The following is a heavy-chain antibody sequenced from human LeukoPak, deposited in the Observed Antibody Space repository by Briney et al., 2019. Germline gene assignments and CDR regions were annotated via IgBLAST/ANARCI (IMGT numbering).Heavy chain of an antibody. V-gene: IGHV3-9*01. CDR2: ISWSSGRI. CDR3: AKARVAGPVYFDY. D-gene: IGHD6-19*01. J-gene: IGHJ4*02. CDR1: GFTFDDYA. Sequence: PGWSLRLSCAASGFTFDDYAMHWVRQAPGKGLEWVSGISWSSGRIDYADSMKGRFTISRDNAKNSLYLQMNSLRAEDTALYYCAKARVAGPVYFDYWGQGTLVTVSS.